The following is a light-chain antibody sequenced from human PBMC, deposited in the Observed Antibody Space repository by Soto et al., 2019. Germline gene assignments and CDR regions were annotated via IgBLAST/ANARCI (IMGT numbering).Light chain of an antibody. J-gene: IGLJ1*01. CDR1: ISDVGFYAR. CDR2: DVT. V-gene: IGLV2-18*02. CDR3: SSYTSSTTYL. Sequence: QSVLTQPPSVSGSPGRSVTISCTGTISDVGFYARVSWYQQPPGTAPKLLIYDVTSRPSGVPDRFSGSQSGKTASLTISGLRTDDEADYYCSSYTSSTTYLLGPGTKVTV.